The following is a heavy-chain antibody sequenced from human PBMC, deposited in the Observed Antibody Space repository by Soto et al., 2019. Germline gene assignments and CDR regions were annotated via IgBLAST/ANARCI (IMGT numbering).Heavy chain of an antibody. Sequence: GGSLRLSCAASGFTFSNFAINWVRQAPWSGLEWVSVISGPGDSTDYADSVQGRFTISRDRSKNTVYLQMNSLRDEDTALYYCAKGYWSSTSCSFDYWGQGTLVTVSS. D-gene: IGHD2-2*01. CDR3: AKGYWSSTSCSFDY. CDR2: ISGPGDST. CDR1: GFTFSNFA. J-gene: IGHJ4*02. V-gene: IGHV3-23*01.